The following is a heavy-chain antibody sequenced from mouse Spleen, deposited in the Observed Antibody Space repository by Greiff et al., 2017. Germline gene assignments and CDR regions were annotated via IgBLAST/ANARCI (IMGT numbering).Heavy chain of an antibody. CDR1: GFTFSSPG. CDR3: ARGPSFAY. CDR2: ISSGSSTI. V-gene: IGHV5-17*02. Sequence: EVKLVESGGGLVQPGGSLKLSCAASGFTFSSPGMHWVRQAPEKGLEWVAYISSGSSTIYYPDTVKGRFTISRDNPKNTLFLQMTSLRSEDTAMYNCARGPSFAYWGQRALVTVSA. J-gene: IGHJ3*01.